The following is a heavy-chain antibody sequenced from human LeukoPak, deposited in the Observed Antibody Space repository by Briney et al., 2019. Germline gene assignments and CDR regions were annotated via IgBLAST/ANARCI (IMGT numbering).Heavy chain of an antibody. V-gene: IGHV3-30-3*01. J-gene: IGHJ3*02. CDR3: ARDGYNWNFNDAFDI. D-gene: IGHD1-7*01. CDR2: ISYDGNEK. CDR1: GFTFSSDA. Sequence: GGSLGLSCVASGFTFSSDAMHWVRQTPGKGLEWVAVISYDGNEKYQADSVKGRFTISRDNSRNSLYLQMNSLRAEDTAVYYCARDGYNWNFNDAFDIWGQGTMVTVSS.